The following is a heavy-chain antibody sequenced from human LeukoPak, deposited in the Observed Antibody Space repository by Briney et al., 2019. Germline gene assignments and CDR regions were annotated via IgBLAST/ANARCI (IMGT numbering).Heavy chain of an antibody. Sequence: PGGSLRLSCAASGFTVSSSYMSWVRQAPGKGLEWVSVIYSGGSTYYADSVKGRFTISRDNSKNTLYLQMNSLRAEDTAVYYCALILYYYDSSGYSPPDYWDQGTLVTVSS. D-gene: IGHD3-22*01. J-gene: IGHJ4*02. CDR2: IYSGGST. V-gene: IGHV3-66*01. CDR1: GFTVSSSY. CDR3: ALILYYYDSSGYSPPDY.